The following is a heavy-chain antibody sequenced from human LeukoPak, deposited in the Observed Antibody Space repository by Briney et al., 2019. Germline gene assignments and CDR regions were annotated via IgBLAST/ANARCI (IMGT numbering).Heavy chain of an antibody. Sequence: GGSLRLSCAASGFTFSSYSMNWVRQAPGKGLEWVSSISSSSSYIYYADSVKGRFTISRDNAKNSLYLQMNSLRAEDTAVYYCARIMVQGVIAHYTFDYWGQGTLVTVSS. CDR2: ISSSSSYI. D-gene: IGHD3-10*01. J-gene: IGHJ4*02. CDR3: ARIMVQGVIAHYTFDY. CDR1: GFTFSSYS. V-gene: IGHV3-21*01.